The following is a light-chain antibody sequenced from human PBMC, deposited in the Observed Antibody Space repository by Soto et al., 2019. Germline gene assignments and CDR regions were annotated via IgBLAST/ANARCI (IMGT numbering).Light chain of an antibody. V-gene: IGKV3-20*01. CDR3: QQYNSVSLLT. J-gene: IGKJ4*01. CDR2: GAS. CDR1: QSIYLNA. Sequence: EIVLTQSPGTLSLSPGERATLSCRASQSIYLNALAWYQQKPGQTPRLLIYGASTRATDIPDRFSGSGSRTDFALTISRLEPEDFATYYCQQYNSVSLLTFGGGTKVEIK.